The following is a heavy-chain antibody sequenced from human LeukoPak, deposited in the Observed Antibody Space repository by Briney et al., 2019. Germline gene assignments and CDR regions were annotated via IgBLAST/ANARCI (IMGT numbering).Heavy chain of an antibody. J-gene: IGHJ5*02. D-gene: IGHD3-16*02. V-gene: IGHV1-2*02. CDR2: INPNSGGS. CDR1: GYTFTGYY. CDR3: ARGRPGDYIWGSYRADNWFDP. Sequence: GASVKVSCKASGYTFTGYYMHWVRQAPGQGLEWMGWINPNSGGSNYAQKFQGRVTMTRNTSISTAYMELSSLRSEDTAVYYCARGRPGDYIWGSYRADNWFDPWGQGTLVTVSS.